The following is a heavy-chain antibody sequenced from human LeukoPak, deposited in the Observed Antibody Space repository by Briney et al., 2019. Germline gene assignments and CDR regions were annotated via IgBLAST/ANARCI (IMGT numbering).Heavy chain of an antibody. CDR3: ARHAAHDYGGNLNWFDP. CDR2: IYTSGST. CDR1: GGSISSYY. J-gene: IGHJ5*02. Sequence: SQTLSLTCTVSGGSISSYYWSWIRQPPGKGLEWIGYIYTSGSTNYNPSLKSRVTISVDTSKNQFSLKLSSVTAADTAAYYCARHAAHDYGGNLNWFDPWGQGTLVTVSS. D-gene: IGHD4-23*01. V-gene: IGHV4-4*09.